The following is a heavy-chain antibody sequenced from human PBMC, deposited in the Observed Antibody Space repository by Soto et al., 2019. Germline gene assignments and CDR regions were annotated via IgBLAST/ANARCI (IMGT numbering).Heavy chain of an antibody. J-gene: IGHJ4*02. Sequence: QVQLVESGGGVVHPGRSLRLSCAASGFTFSSYGMHWVRQAPGKGLEWVAVISYDGVNKYYADSVKGRFTISRDNSKTTLYLQMNSLRAEDTGVYYCAKSVYNWNDGFFDFWGQGTLVTVSS. D-gene: IGHD1-1*01. V-gene: IGHV3-30*18. CDR2: ISYDGVNK. CDR1: GFTFSSYG. CDR3: AKSVYNWNDGFFDF.